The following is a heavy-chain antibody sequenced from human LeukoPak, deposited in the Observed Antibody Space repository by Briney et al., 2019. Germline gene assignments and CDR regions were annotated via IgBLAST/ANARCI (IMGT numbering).Heavy chain of an antibody. CDR2: INTDGITT. V-gene: IGHV3-74*01. Sequence: PGGSLRLSCAASGFTFSSYWMHWVRQAPGKGLVWVSRINTDGITTNYADSVKGRFTVSRDNAKNTLFLQMNSLRAEDTAMYYCGRPTYDGSVDCWGQGTLVTVSS. J-gene: IGHJ4*02. CDR3: GRPTYDGSVDC. D-gene: IGHD3-3*01. CDR1: GFTFSSYW.